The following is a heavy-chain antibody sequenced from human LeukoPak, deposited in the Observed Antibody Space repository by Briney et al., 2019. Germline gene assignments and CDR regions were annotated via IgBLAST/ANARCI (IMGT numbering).Heavy chain of an antibody. V-gene: IGHV4-4*09. J-gene: IGHJ4*02. D-gene: IGHD2-2*01. CDR3: AAGKPAAKSLDY. CDR2: IYTSGST. Sequence: SETLSLTCTVSGGSISSYYWSRIRQPPGKGLEWIGYIYTSGSTNYNPSLKSRVTISVDTSKNQFSLKLSSVTAADTAVYYCAAGKPAAKSLDYWGQGTLVTVSS. CDR1: GGSISSYY.